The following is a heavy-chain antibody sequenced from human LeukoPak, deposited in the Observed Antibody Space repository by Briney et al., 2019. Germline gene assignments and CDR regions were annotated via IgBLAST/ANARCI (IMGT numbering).Heavy chain of an antibody. CDR1: GGSFSGYY. D-gene: IGHD2-2*01. J-gene: IGHJ4*02. CDR3: ARGPCSTSCHRSWYFDY. Sequence: SETLSLTCAVYGGSFSGYYWTWIRQPPGKGLEWIGEINHSGSTTYKPSLKSRVTISVDTSKDHFSLRLTSVTAADTAVYYCARGPCSTSCHRSWYFDYWGQGTLVTVSS. CDR2: INHSGST. V-gene: IGHV4-34*01.